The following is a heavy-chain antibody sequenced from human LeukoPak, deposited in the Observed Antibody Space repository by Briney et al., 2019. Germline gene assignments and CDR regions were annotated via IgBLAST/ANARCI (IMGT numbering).Heavy chain of an antibody. CDR1: GFNFDRYT. Sequence: PGGSLRLSCATSGFNFDRYTIHWVRQAPGKGLEWVSLAGWAGGTTFYSDSVRGRFTISRDSGRKSVYLQMDSLRAEDTAVYHCAKNLDGVATYFDYWGQGTLVTVSS. V-gene: IGHV3-43*01. CDR2: AGWAGGTT. J-gene: IGHJ4*02. CDR3: AKNLDGVATYFDY. D-gene: IGHD5-12*01.